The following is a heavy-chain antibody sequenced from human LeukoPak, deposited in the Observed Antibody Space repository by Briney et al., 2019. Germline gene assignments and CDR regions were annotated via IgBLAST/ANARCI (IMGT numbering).Heavy chain of an antibody. Sequence: TETLSLTCTVSGGSISNYYWNWIRQPAGKGLEWIGRIYNSGSTKYNPSLKSRVTMSVDTSKNQFYLDLSSVTAADTAVYYCARGQQGYYYDSSGYPASFDYWGQGTLVTVSS. J-gene: IGHJ4*02. D-gene: IGHD3-22*01. CDR3: ARGQQGYYYDSSGYPASFDY. CDR1: GGSISNYY. CDR2: IYNSGST. V-gene: IGHV4-4*07.